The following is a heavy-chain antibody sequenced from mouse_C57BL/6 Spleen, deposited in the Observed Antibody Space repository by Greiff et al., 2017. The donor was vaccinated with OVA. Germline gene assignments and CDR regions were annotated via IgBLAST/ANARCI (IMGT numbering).Heavy chain of an antibody. CDR1: GFTFSDYG. D-gene: IGHD1-3*01. CDR3: ARGPSKLYYFDY. CDR2: ISSGSSTI. J-gene: IGHJ2*01. V-gene: IGHV5-17*01. Sequence: EVKLQESGGGLVKPGGSLKLSCAASGFTFSDYGMHWVRQAPEKGLEWVAYISSGSSTIYYADTVKGRFTISRDNAKNTLFLQMTSLRSEDTAMYYCARGPSKLYYFDYWGQGTTLTVSS.